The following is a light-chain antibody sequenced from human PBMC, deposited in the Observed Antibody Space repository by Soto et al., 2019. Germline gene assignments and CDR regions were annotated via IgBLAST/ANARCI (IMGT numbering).Light chain of an antibody. J-gene: IGLJ2*01. Sequence: QSVLTQPASVSGSPGQSITISCTATTSDVGSYNLVSWYQQHTGKAPRLMIYEGGKRPSGVPNRFSGSKSGNTASLTISGLQAEDEADYYCCSYAGSRNVVFGGGTKLTVL. CDR3: CSYAGSRNVV. CDR2: EGG. CDR1: TSDVGSYNL. V-gene: IGLV2-23*01.